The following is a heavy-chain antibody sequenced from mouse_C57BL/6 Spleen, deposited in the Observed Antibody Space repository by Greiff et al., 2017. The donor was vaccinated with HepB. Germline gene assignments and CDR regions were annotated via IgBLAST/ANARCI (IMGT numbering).Heavy chain of an antibody. D-gene: IGHD2-3*01. Sequence: VQLQQPGAELVRPGTSVKLSCKASGYTFTSYWMHWVKQRPGQGLEWIGVIDPSDSYTNYNQKFKGKATLTVDTSSSTAYMQLSSLTSEDSAVYYCARGNDGYYVAYWGQGTLVTVSA. CDR1: GYTFTSYW. CDR3: ARGNDGYYVAY. CDR2: IDPSDSYT. J-gene: IGHJ3*01. V-gene: IGHV1-59*01.